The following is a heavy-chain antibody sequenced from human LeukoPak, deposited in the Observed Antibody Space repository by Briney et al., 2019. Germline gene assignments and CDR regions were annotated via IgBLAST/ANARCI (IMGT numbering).Heavy chain of an antibody. CDR2: MNPDSGNT. V-gene: IGHV1-8*01. CDR1: GYTFTIYV. CDR3: AVHLPGDYLDP. D-gene: IGHD4-17*01. Sequence: ASVKVSCKASGYTFTIYVINWVRQAAGQGLEWMGWMNPDSGNTDFAQKFQGRVTMTRNTSISTAYMELSSLTSEDTAVYYCAVHLPGDYLDPWGQGTLVTVSS. J-gene: IGHJ5*02.